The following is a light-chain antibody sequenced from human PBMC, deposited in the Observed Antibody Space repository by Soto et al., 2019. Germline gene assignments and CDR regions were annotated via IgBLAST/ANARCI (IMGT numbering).Light chain of an antibody. CDR3: LQHNEYPLA. V-gene: IGKV1-17*01. CDR1: QGIGND. J-gene: IGKJ4*01. CDR2: AAS. Sequence: DIQLTQSPSSLSASLGDRVTITCRARQGIGNDLGWFQQKPGKAPKRLIYAASSLQSGVPSRFSGSGSWTEFTLTISSLQPESFATYYCLQHNEYPLAFGGGTPVEI.